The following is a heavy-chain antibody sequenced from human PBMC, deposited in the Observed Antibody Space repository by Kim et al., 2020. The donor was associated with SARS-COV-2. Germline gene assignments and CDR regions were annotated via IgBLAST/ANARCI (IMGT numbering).Heavy chain of an antibody. D-gene: IGHD6-19*01. CDR3: AKEGVAGAYYYGMDV. V-gene: IGHV3-30*18. Sequence: GGSLRLSCAASGLTFSSYGMHWVRQAPGKGLEWVAVISYDGSNKYYADSVKGRFTISRDNSKNTLYLQMNSLRAEDTAVYYCAKEGVAGAYYYGMDVWGQGTTVTVSS. J-gene: IGHJ6*02. CDR2: ISYDGSNK. CDR1: GLTFSSYG.